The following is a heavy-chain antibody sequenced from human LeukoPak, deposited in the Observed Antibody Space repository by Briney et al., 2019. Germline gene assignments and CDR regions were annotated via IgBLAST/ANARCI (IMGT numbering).Heavy chain of an antibody. D-gene: IGHD5-12*01. V-gene: IGHV1-2*02. CDR3: ASPVATSGFDY. Sequence: GASVKVSCKASGYXFTGYYMHWVRQAPGHGLEWMGWINPNSGGTNYAQKFQGRVTMTRDTSISTAYIDVSRLRSDDTAVYYCASPVATSGFDYWGQGTLVTVSS. J-gene: IGHJ4*02. CDR2: INPNSGGT. CDR1: GYXFTGYY.